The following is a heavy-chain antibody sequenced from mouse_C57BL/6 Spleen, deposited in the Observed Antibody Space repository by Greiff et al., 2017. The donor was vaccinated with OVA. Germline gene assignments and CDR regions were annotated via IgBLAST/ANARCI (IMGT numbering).Heavy chain of an antibody. D-gene: IGHD4-1*01. J-gene: IGHJ2*01. CDR2: ISSGGSYT. CDR3: ARGGTGRDYFDY. CDR1: GFTFSSYG. Sequence: EVKLMESGGDLVKPGGSLKLSCAASGFTFSSYGMSWVRQTPDKRLEWVATISSGGSYTYYPDSVKGRFTISRDNAKNTLYLQMSSLKSEDTAMYYCARGGTGRDYFDYWGQGTTRTVSS. V-gene: IGHV5-6*01.